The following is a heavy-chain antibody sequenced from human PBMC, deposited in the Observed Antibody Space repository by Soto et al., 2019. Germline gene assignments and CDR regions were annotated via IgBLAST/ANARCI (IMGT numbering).Heavy chain of an antibody. D-gene: IGHD3-3*01. Sequence: SETLSLTCTVSGGSISSGGYYWSWIRQHPGKGLEWIGYIYYSGSTYYNPSLKSRVTISVDTSKNQFSLKLSSVTAADTAVYYCARVRSLRFLEWSPPACFDYWGQGTLVTVSS. CDR1: GGSISSGGYY. CDR3: ARVRSLRFLEWSPPACFDY. J-gene: IGHJ4*02. V-gene: IGHV4-31*03. CDR2: IYYSGST.